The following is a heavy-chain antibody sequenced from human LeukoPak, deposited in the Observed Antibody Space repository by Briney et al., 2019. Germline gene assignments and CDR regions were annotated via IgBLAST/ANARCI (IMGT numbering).Heavy chain of an antibody. CDR2: ISGSGGST. D-gene: IGHD2-15*01. V-gene: IGHV3-23*01. CDR3: AKDPTDSRYCSGGSCVDY. J-gene: IGHJ4*02. Sequence: GGSLRLSCAASGFTFSSYWMSWVRQAPGKGLEWVSAISGSGGSTYYADSVKGRFTISRDNSKNTLYLQMNSLRAEDTAVYYCAKDPTDSRYCSGGSCVDYWGQGTLVTVSS. CDR1: GFTFSSYW.